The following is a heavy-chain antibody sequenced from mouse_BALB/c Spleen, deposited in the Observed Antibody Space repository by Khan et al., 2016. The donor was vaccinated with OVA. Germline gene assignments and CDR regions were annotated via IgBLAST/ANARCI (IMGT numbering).Heavy chain of an antibody. V-gene: IGHV9-1*02. CDR2: INTYTGEP. Sequence: QSQLVQSGPELKKPGETVKISCKASAYTFTNYGMNWVKQAPGKGLKWMGWINTYTGEPTYTDDFKGRFAFSLETSASPAYLQINNLKNEDMATXCCARGASYWYFDVWGAGTTVTVSS. CDR3: ARGASYWYFDV. J-gene: IGHJ1*01. CDR1: AYTFTNYG.